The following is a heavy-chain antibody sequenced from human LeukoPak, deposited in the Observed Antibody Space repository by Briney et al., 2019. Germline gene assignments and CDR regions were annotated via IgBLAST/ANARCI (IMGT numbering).Heavy chain of an antibody. D-gene: IGHD6-19*01. V-gene: IGHV4-34*01. CDR1: GGSFSGYY. CDR3: ARGSSGWSD. Sequence: SETLSLTCAVYGGSFSGYYWSWIRQPPGKGLEWIGEINHSGSTNYNPSLKSRVTISVDTSKNQFSLKLSSVTAADTAVYYCARGSSGWSDWGQGTLVTVS. J-gene: IGHJ4*02. CDR2: INHSGST.